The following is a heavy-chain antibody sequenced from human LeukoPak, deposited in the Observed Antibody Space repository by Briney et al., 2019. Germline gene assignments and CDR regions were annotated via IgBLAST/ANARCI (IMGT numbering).Heavy chain of an antibody. V-gene: IGHV4-4*09. D-gene: IGHD3-10*01. CDR3: ARGSLTSYYFDY. Sequence: SETLSLTCTVSSGSISSYYWSWIRQPPGKGLEWIGYIYTSGSTNYNPSLKSRVTISVDTSKNQFSLKLSSVTAADTAVYYCARGSLTSYYFDYWGQGTLVTVSS. CDR2: IYTSGST. CDR1: SGSISSYY. J-gene: IGHJ4*02.